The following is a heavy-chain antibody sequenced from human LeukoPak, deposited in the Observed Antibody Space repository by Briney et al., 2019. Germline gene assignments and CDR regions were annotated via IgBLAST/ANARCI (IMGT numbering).Heavy chain of an antibody. CDR3: AKDWGISPTGFDY. J-gene: IGHJ4*02. V-gene: IGHV3-9*01. CDR2: ISWNSGSI. Sequence: GGSLRLSCAASGFTFDDYAMHWVRQAPGKGLEWVSGISWNSGSIGYADSVKGRFTISRDNAKNSLYLQMNGLRAEDTALYYCAKDWGISPTGFDYWGQGTLVTVSS. D-gene: IGHD1-14*01. CDR1: GFTFDDYA.